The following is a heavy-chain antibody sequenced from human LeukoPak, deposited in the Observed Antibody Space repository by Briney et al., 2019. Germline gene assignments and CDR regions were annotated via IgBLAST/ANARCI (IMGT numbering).Heavy chain of an antibody. CDR3: ARVTLTSANFDY. CDR2: ISTSSSYI. J-gene: IGHJ4*02. CDR1: GFTFSGYS. V-gene: IGHV3-21*04. Sequence: PGGSLRLSCGASGFTFSGYSMNWVRQAPGKGLEWVSSISTSSSYIYYADSVKGRFTISRDNAKNSLYLQMNSLRAEDTAMYYCARVTLTSANFDYWGQGTLVTVSS.